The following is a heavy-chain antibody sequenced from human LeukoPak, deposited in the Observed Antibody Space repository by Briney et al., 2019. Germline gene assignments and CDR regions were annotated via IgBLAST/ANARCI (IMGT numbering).Heavy chain of an antibody. J-gene: IGHJ6*03. D-gene: IGHD2-21*01. V-gene: IGHV1-2*02. Sequence: ASVKVSCKASGYTFTGYYMHWVRQAPGQGLEWMGWINPNSGGTNYAQKFQGRVTMTRDTSISTAYMELSRLRSDDTAVYYCARDHEESRAYCGGDCSYYMDVWGKGTTVTVSS. CDR2: INPNSGGT. CDR3: ARDHEESRAYCGGDCSYYMDV. CDR1: GYTFTGYY.